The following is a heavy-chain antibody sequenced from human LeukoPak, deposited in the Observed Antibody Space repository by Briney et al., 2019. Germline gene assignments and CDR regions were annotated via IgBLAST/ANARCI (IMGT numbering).Heavy chain of an antibody. D-gene: IGHD2-2*01. CDR1: GYTLTSYD. CDR2: MNPNSGNT. Sequence: ASVKVSCKASGYTLTSYDINWVRQATGQGLEWMGWMNPNSGNTGYAQKFQGRVTITRNTSISTAYMELSSLRSEDTAVYYCAREVPAAIEYYYYYYMDVWGKGTTVTVSS. CDR3: AREVPAAIEYYYYYYMDV. J-gene: IGHJ6*03. V-gene: IGHV1-8*03.